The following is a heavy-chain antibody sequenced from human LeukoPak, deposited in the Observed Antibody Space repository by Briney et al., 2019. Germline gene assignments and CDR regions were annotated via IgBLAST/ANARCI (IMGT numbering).Heavy chain of an antibody. CDR1: GFTFSSYA. CDR2: ISGSGGST. CDR3: AKDNPFVVVPAALFNWFDP. Sequence: GGSLRLSCAASGFTFSSYAMSWVRQAPGKGLEWVSAISGSGGSTYYADSVKGRFTISRDNSKNTLYLQMNSLRAEDTAVYYCAKDNPFVVVPAALFNWFDPWGQGTLVTVSS. J-gene: IGHJ5*02. V-gene: IGHV3-23*01. D-gene: IGHD2-2*01.